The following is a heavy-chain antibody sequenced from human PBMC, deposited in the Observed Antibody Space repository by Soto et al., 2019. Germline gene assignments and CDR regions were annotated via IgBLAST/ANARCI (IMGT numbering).Heavy chain of an antibody. CDR1: GYSISSGYY. J-gene: IGHJ4*02. V-gene: IGHV4-38-2*02. D-gene: IGHD1-26*01. Sequence: SLTCAVSGYSISSGYYWGWIRQPPGKGLEWIGSIYHSGSTYYNPSLKSRVTISVDTSKNQFSLKLSSVTAADTAVYYCARDPKVGATNNYFDYWGQGTLVTVSS. CDR3: ARDPKVGATNNYFDY. CDR2: IYHSGST.